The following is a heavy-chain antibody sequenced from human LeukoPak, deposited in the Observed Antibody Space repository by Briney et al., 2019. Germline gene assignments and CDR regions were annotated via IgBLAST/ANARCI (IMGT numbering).Heavy chain of an antibody. CDR1: GFSFSAYW. D-gene: IGHD2-15*01. V-gene: IGHV3-7*01. J-gene: IGHJ4*02. CDR2: KNPAGRET. CDR3: ARFGYVAAVDV. Sequence: GGSLILSFAVSGFSFSAYWMTWVRQAPGRGLGWVAHKNPAGRETYYVAPLKGRFSISRDNAKNLVYLQMNSLRAEDTAVYHCARFGYVAAVDVWGQGTPVTVSS.